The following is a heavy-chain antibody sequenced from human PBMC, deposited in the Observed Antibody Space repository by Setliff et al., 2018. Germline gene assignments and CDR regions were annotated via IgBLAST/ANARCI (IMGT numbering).Heavy chain of an antibody. CDR3: ARDLGGIWKTYFDY. CDR2: INPNSGGT. V-gene: IGHV1-2*02. D-gene: IGHD1-1*01. Sequence: ASVKVSCNASGYTFTGYYMHWVRQAPGQGREWMGWINPNSGGTNYAQKFQGRVTMTRDTSISTAYMGRSRLRSDDTAVYYCARDLGGIWKTYFDYWGQGTLGTVS. CDR1: GYTFTGYY. J-gene: IGHJ4*02.